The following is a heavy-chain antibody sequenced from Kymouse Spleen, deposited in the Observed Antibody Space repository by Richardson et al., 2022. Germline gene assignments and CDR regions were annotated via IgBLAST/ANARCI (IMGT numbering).Heavy chain of an antibody. CDR1: GFTFSSYG. CDR3: ARTVTTYYYYGMDV. CDR2: IWYDGSNK. Sequence: QVQLVESGGGVVQPGRSLRLSCAASGFTFSSYGMHWVRQAPGKGLEWVAVIWYDGSNKYYADSVKGRFTISRDNSKNTLYLQMNSLRAEDTAVYYCARTVTTYYYYGMDVWGQGTTVTVSS. J-gene: IGHJ6*02. V-gene: IGHV3-33*01. D-gene: IGHD4-11,IGHD4-11*01.